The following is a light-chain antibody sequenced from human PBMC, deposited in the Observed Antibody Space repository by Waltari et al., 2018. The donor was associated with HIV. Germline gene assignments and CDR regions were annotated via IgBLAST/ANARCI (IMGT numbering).Light chain of an antibody. J-gene: IGKJ4*01. CDR3: QQYDNLPPGLT. CDR1: QDISNY. CDR2: DAS. Sequence: DIQMTQSPSSLSASVGDRVTITCQASQDISNYLNWYQQKPVKAPKLLIYDASNLETGVPSRFSGSGSGTDFTFTISSLQPEDIATYYCQQYDNLPPGLTFGGGTKVEIK. V-gene: IGKV1-33*01.